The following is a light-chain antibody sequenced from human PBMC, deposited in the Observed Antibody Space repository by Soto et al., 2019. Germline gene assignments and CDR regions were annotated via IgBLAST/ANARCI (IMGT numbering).Light chain of an antibody. CDR2: EVS. J-gene: IGLJ2*01. CDR3: SSYTGTSALIL. CDR1: SSDVGGYDY. V-gene: IGLV2-14*01. Sequence: QSAVTQPASLSGSPGQSITISCTGTSSDVGGYDYVSWYQQYPGKAPRLIIYEVSNRPSGVSNRFSGSKSGNTASLTISGLRAEDEGDYFWSSYTGTSALILFGGGTKLTVL.